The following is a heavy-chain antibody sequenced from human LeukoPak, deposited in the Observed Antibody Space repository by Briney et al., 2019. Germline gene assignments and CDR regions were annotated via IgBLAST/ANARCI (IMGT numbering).Heavy chain of an antibody. V-gene: IGHV1-18*01. CDR3: ARDKDPTIPLQFLAD. CDR2: ISANNGNT. J-gene: IGHJ4*02. Sequence: ASVKVSCKAAGYTFTSYGFSWVRQAPGQGLEWMGWISANNGNTIYAQKIQGRVTMTTDTSTSTAYMELRSLRSDDTAVYYCARDKDPTIPLQFLADWGQGTRVTVSS. D-gene: IGHD3-3*01. CDR1: GYTFTSYG.